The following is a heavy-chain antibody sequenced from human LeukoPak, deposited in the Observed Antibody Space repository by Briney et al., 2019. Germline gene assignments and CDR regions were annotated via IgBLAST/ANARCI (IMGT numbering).Heavy chain of an antibody. D-gene: IGHD3-3*01. CDR3: ARGAGYYDFWSGYYNGRYFDY. CDR1: GYTFTSYD. J-gene: IGHJ4*02. CDR2: MNPNSGNT. Sequence: ASVKVSCKASGYTFTSYDINWVRQAPGRGLEWMGWMNPNSGNTGYAQEFQGRVTITRNTSISTAYMELSSLRSEDTAVYYCARGAGYYDFWSGYYNGRYFDYWGQGTLVTVSS. V-gene: IGHV1-8*03.